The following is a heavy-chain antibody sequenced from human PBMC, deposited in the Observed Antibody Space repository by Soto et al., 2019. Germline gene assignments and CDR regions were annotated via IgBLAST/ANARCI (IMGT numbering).Heavy chain of an antibody. CDR3: VRDVQYTFDY. V-gene: IGHV3-74*01. CDR2: INRDGSNT. D-gene: IGHD1-1*01. J-gene: IGHJ4*02. Sequence: GGSLRLSCAAPGFTFTNHWMYWVRQAPGKGLVWVSHINRDGSNTDYAGSVKGRFTISRDNAKNTLYLQLNSLTAEDTAVYYCVRDVQYTFDYWGLGTLVTVSS. CDR1: GFTFTNHW.